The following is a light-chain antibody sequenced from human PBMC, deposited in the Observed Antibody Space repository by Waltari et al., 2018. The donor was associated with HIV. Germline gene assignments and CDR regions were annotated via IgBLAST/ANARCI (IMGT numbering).Light chain of an antibody. V-gene: IGKV1-39*01. Sequence: MPQTPSSRCPSVEERSTVSCRANQNISSYLIWYQQRPGKAPRLLIYTASTLQRGVPSRFSGSGSGTDFTLSITSLQPEDFATYYCQQSYSTPLTFGGGTRVEIK. CDR2: TAS. CDR3: QQSYSTPLT. J-gene: IGKJ4*01. CDR1: QNISSY.